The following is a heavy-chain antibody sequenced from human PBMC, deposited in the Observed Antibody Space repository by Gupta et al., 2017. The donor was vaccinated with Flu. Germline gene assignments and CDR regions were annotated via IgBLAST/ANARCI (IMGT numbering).Heavy chain of an antibody. CDR2: TYYRSKWYN. J-gene: IGHJ4*02. V-gene: IGHV6-1*01. Sequence: RQSPSRGLEWLGRTYYRSKWYNDYAVSVKSRITINPDTSKNQLSLQLNSVTAEDTAVYYCASTHNNGRYLDSWGQGTLVTGSS. CDR3: ASTHNNGRYLDS. D-gene: IGHD2-8*01.